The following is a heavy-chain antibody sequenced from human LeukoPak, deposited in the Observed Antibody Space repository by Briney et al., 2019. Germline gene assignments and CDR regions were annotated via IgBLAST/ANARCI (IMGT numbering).Heavy chain of an antibody. J-gene: IGHJ6*02. Sequence: GGSLGLSCAASGFTFSSYAMHWVRQAPGKGLEWVAVISYDGSNKYYADSVKGRFTISRDNSKNTLYLQMNSLRAEDTAVYYCARDLPYYDILTGYWNYYYYGMDVWGQGTTVTVSS. CDR2: ISYDGSNK. CDR1: GFTFSSYA. D-gene: IGHD3-9*01. V-gene: IGHV3-30-3*01. CDR3: ARDLPYYDILTGYWNYYYYGMDV.